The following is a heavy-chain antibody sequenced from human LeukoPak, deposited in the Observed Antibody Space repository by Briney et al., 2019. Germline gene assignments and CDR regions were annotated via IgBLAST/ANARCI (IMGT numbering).Heavy chain of an antibody. J-gene: IGHJ4*02. Sequence: GGSLRLSCAASGFTFDDYAMHWVRQAPGKGREWVSGISWNSGSIGYADSVKGRFAISRDNAENSLYLQMNSLRADDMALYYCAKGDGYTLRGAFDYWGQGTLVTVSS. CDR3: AKGDGYTLRGAFDY. CDR1: GFTFDDYA. CDR2: ISWNSGSI. D-gene: IGHD5-24*01. V-gene: IGHV3-9*03.